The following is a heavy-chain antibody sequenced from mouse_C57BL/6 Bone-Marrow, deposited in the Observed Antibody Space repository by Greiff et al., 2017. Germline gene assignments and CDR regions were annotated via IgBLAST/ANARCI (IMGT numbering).Heavy chain of an antibody. V-gene: IGHV5-9-1*02. J-gene: IGHJ4*01. CDR3: TRITTVVYYYAMDY. Sequence: EVKVVESGEGLVKPGGSLKLSCAASGFTFSSYAMSWVRQTPEKRLEWVAYISSGGDYIYYADTVKGRLTISRDNARNTLYLQMSSLKSEDTAMYYCTRITTVVYYYAMDYWGQGTSVTVSS. CDR2: ISSGGDYI. CDR1: GFTFSSYA. D-gene: IGHD1-1*01.